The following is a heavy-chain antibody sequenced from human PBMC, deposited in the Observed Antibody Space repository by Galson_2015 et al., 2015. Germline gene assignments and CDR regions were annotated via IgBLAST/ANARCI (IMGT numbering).Heavy chain of an antibody. J-gene: IGHJ4*02. D-gene: IGHD3-22*01. V-gene: IGHV3-33*01. CDR3: ARGSPGDSSGGGYYFDY. Sequence: SLRLSCAASGFTFSSYGMHWVRQAPGKGLEWVAVIWYDGSNKYYADSVKGRFTISRDNSKNTLYLQMNSLRAEDTAVYYCARGSPGDSSGGGYYFDYWGQGTLVTVSS. CDR2: IWYDGSNK. CDR1: GFTFSSYG.